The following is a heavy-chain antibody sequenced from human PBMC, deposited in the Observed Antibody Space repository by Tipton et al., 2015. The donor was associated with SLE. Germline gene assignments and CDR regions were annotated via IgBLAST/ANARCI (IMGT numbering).Heavy chain of an antibody. CDR2: IYTSGST. V-gene: IGHV4-4*07. J-gene: IGHJ2*01. CDR1: GDSISNYY. CDR3: AREFLNPVTTVHYYFDL. Sequence: TLSLTCTVSGDSISNYYWSWIRQPAGKGLEWIGRIYTSGSTNYHPSLRSRVTMSVDTSKNHFSLKLISVTAADTAVYYCAREFLNPVTTVHYYFDLWGRGTLVTVSS. D-gene: IGHD4-11*01.